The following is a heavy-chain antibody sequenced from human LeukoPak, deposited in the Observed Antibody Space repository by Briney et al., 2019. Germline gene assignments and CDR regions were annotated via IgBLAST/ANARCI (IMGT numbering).Heavy chain of an antibody. Sequence: PSETLSLTCTVSGGSISSSSYYWGWIRQPPGKGLEWIGSIYYSGSTYYNPSLKSRVTISVDTSKNQFSLKLSSVTAADTAVYYCASPGGYSSSWYWFDPWGQGTLVTVSS. CDR3: ASPGGYSSSWYWFDP. J-gene: IGHJ5*02. CDR2: IYYSGST. D-gene: IGHD6-13*01. CDR1: GGSISSSSYY. V-gene: IGHV4-39*01.